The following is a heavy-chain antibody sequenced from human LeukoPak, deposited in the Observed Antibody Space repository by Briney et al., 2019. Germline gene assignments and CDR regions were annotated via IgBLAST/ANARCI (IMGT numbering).Heavy chain of an antibody. D-gene: IGHD6-13*01. Sequence: GASVKVSCKASGYTFTGYYMHWVRQAPGQGLEWMGWINPNSGGTNYAQKFQGWVTMTRDTSISTAYMELSRLRSDDTAVYYCAREGIAAAGDNNWFDPWGQGTLVTVSS. CDR1: GYTFTGYY. V-gene: IGHV1-2*04. CDR3: AREGIAAAGDNNWFDP. J-gene: IGHJ5*02. CDR2: INPNSGGT.